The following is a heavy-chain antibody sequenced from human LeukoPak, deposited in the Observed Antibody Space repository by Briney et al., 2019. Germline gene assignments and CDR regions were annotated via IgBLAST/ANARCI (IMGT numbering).Heavy chain of an antibody. J-gene: IGHJ3*02. CDR3: ARTDRMQGHAFDI. V-gene: IGHV3-21*01. Sequence: GGSLRLSCAASGFTFSSYSMNWVRQAPGKGLEWVSSISSSSSYVYYADSVKGRFTISRDNAKNSLYLQMNSLRAEDTAVYYCARTDRMQGHAFDIWGQGTMVTVSS. CDR1: GFTFSSYS. CDR2: ISSSSSYV.